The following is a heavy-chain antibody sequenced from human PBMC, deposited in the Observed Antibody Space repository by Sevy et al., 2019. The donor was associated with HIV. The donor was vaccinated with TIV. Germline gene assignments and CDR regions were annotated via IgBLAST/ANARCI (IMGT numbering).Heavy chain of an antibody. J-gene: IGHJ4*02. CDR2: IIPVLGTV. CDR1: GGIFRTNA. D-gene: IGHD6-19*01. CDR3: VRGGGNGWYYFDY. Sequence: ASVKVSCKASGGIFRTNAFSWVRQAPGQGLEWMGGIIPVLGTVNYARKFQGMVTITADESTKTVYMELSSLRSEDTAVYYCVRGGGNGWYYFDYWGQETLVTVSS. V-gene: IGHV1-69*13.